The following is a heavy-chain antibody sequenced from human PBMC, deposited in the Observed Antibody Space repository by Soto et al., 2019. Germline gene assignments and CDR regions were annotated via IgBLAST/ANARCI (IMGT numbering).Heavy chain of an antibody. CDR2: ISPSGDQT. Sequence: EVHLLESGGGLVQPGGSLRLSCAASGFTFSSYSVIWVRQAPGKGLEWVSSISPSGDQTYYAGSVKGRFSISRDNSKNTLYLQMNSVRAEDTAIYYCARLDPGYCSSTSCRDFDYWGQGTLVTVSS. D-gene: IGHD2-2*01. J-gene: IGHJ4*02. V-gene: IGHV3-23*01. CDR1: GFTFSSYS. CDR3: ARLDPGYCSSTSCRDFDY.